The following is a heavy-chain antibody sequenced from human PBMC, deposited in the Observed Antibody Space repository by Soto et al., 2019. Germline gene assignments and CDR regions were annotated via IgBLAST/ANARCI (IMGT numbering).Heavy chain of an antibody. D-gene: IGHD6-6*01. Sequence: GGSLRLSCTASGFTFDDYAMHWVRQTPGKGLEWVAGINWNNDILGYADSVKGRFTISRDNAKNSLYLQMNTLRVEDTALYYCAKDIWRLVPGQSDYWGQGALVTVSS. CDR2: INWNNDIL. CDR1: GFTFDDYA. V-gene: IGHV3-9*01. J-gene: IGHJ4*02. CDR3: AKDIWRLVPGQSDY.